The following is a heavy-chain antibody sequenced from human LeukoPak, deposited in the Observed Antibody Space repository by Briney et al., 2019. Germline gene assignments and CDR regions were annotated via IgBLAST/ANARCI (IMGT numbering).Heavy chain of an antibody. CDR2: INHSGSN. D-gene: IGHD6-13*01. CDR3: ASGSSSSWHPDAFDI. Sequence: SETLSLTCAVYGGSFSGYYWRWLRQAAGKGLEWLGEINHSGSNNYNPSLKSRVTISVDTSKNQFSLKLSSVTAPDTAVYYCASGSSSSWHPDAFDIWGQGTMVTVSS. J-gene: IGHJ3*02. CDR1: GGSFSGYY. V-gene: IGHV4-34*01.